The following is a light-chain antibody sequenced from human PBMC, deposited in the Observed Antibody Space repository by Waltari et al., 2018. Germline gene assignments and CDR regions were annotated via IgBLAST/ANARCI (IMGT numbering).Light chain of an antibody. V-gene: IGLV2-11*01. J-gene: IGLJ3*02. CDR1: SSDVGCYDF. CDR3: CSYAGRATWA. Sequence: QSALTQPRSVSGSPGHSVTISCTGTSSDVGCYDFVSWYQQYPGKAPKLVIYDVSKRPSGVPDRFSGSKSGNTASLTISGLQAEDEADYNCCSYAGRATWAFGGGTKLTVL. CDR2: DVS.